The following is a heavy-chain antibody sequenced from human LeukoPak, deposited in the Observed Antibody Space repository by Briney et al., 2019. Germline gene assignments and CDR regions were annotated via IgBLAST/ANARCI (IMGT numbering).Heavy chain of an antibody. CDR3: VREGLDI. CDR1: GGTFSSYA. V-gene: IGHV1-69*05. D-gene: IGHD2-21*01. Sequence: ASVKVSCKASGGTFSSYAISWVRQAPGQGLEWMGGIIPIFGTANYAQKFQGRVTITTDISIDTGYMELSSLRFEDTAAYYCVREGLDIWGQGTMVTVSS. J-gene: IGHJ3*02. CDR2: IIPIFGTA.